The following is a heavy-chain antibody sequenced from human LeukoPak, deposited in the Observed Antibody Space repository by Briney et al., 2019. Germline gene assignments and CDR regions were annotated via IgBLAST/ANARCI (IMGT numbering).Heavy chain of an antibody. Sequence: SLRLSCTGSGFSFGDHAMSWVRQAPGKGLEWVGFIRSKAYRGTTEYAASVKGRFTISRDDSASIAYLQMNSLRIEDTAVYYCARGPIQLWIHNAMDVWGQGTTVTVS. J-gene: IGHJ6*02. CDR3: ARGPIQLWIHNAMDV. CDR1: GFSFGDHA. V-gene: IGHV3-49*04. D-gene: IGHD5-18*01. CDR2: IRSKAYRGTT.